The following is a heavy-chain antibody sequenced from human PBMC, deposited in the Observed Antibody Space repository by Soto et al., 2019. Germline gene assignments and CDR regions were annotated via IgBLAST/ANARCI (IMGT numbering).Heavy chain of an antibody. CDR1: GYTFTDYY. J-gene: IGHJ4*02. CDR2: INPHSGGT. D-gene: IGHD2-2*01. Sequence: ASVKVSCKASGYTFTDYYLHWVRQAPGQGLEWMGWINPHSGGTDSSQKFQGRVTMTRDTSISTAYMELSRLRSDDTAVYYCAGTSCSSTTCPTTYWGQGTLVTVSS. V-gene: IGHV1-2*02. CDR3: AGTSCSSTTCPTTY.